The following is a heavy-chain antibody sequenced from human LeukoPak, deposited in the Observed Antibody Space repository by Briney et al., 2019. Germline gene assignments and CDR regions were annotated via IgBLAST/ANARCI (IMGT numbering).Heavy chain of an antibody. Sequence: PGGSLRLSCTASGFTFGDYAMSWVRQAPGKGLEWVGFIRSKAYGGTTEYAASVKGRFTISRDDSKSIAYLQMNSLKTEDTAVYYCTSTRGYSYDFDYWGQGTLVTVSS. CDR3: TSTRGYSYDFDY. CDR2: IRSKAYGGTT. J-gene: IGHJ4*02. V-gene: IGHV3-49*04. CDR1: GFTFGDYA. D-gene: IGHD5-18*01.